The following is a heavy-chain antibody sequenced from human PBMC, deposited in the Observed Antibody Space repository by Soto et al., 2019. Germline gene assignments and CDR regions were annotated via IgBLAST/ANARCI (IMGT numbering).Heavy chain of an antibody. J-gene: IGHJ4*02. Sequence: SETLSLTCGVLGGSISSGGYSWSWIRQPPGKGLEWIGYIYHSGSTCYNPSLKSRVTISVDRSKNQFSLKLSSVTAADTAVYYCARAHYGDYASLGYWGQGTLVTSPQ. V-gene: IGHV4-30-2*01. CDR3: ARAHYGDYASLGY. CDR2: IYHSGST. D-gene: IGHD4-17*01. CDR1: GGSISSGGYS.